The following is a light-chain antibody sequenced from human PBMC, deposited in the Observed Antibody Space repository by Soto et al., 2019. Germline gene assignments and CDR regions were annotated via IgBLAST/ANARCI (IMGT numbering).Light chain of an antibody. J-gene: IGKJ5*01. Sequence: DIQMTQSPSSVSASVGDRVTITCRASQGISGWLAWYQQKPGEAPKLLIYAASNLQSGVPSRFSGSGSGTDFTLTINSLQPEDFATSYCQQAKSFPLAFGQGTRLEIK. CDR2: AAS. CDR1: QGISGW. V-gene: IGKV1D-12*01. CDR3: QQAKSFPLA.